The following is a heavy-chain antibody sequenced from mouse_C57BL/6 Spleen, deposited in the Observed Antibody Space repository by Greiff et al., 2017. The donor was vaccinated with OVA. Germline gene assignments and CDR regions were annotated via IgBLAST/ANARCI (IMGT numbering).Heavy chain of an antibody. CDR1: GYTFTSYW. Sequence: VQLQQPGAELVRPGSSVKLSCKASGYTFTSYWMHWVKQRPIKGLEWIGNIDPSDSATHYNQKLKDKATFTVDKSSSTAYMQLSSLTSEDSAVYYCAREFGIGGYGYAMDYWGQGTSVTVSS. V-gene: IGHV1-52*01. D-gene: IGHD2-2*01. CDR2: IDPSDSAT. J-gene: IGHJ4*01. CDR3: AREFGIGGYGYAMDY.